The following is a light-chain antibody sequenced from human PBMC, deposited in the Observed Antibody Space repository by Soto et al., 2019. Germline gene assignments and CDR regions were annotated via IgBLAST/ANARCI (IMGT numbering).Light chain of an antibody. Sequence: EIVLTQSPATLSLSPGERGTLSCRSSQSFSSYLAWYQQKPGQAPRLLIYDASNRATGIPARFSGSGSGTDFTLTISSLEPEDFAVYYCQQRSNWPPWTFGQGTKVDIK. CDR2: DAS. V-gene: IGKV3-11*01. CDR3: QQRSNWPPWT. CDR1: QSFSSY. J-gene: IGKJ1*01.